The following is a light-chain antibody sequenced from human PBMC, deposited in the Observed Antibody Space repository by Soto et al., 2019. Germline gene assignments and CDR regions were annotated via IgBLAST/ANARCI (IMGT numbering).Light chain of an antibody. CDR2: KAS. V-gene: IGKV1-5*03. Sequence: DIQMTQSPSTLSPSVGDRVTITCRASQNIDSWLAWYQQKPGKAPKLLIYKASFLEGGVPSRFSGSGSGTEFTLTISSLQPDDVASYYCQHYDSYSATFGQGTKLEIK. J-gene: IGKJ2*01. CDR1: QNIDSW. CDR3: QHYDSYSAT.